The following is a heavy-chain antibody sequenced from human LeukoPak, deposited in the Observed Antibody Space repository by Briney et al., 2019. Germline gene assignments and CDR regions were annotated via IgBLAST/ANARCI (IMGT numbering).Heavy chain of an antibody. CDR2: INSAGDNI. CDR3: ANDILTIDY. D-gene: IGHD3-22*01. V-gene: IGHV3-11*04. J-gene: IGHJ4*02. CDR1: GFTFSDYF. Sequence: PGGSLRLSCVASGFTFSDYFMSWIRQAPGKGLEWLSFINSAGDNIYYADSVKGRFTISRDNAKKTLYLEMNSLRMEDTAIYYCANDILTIDYWGQGTLVTVSS.